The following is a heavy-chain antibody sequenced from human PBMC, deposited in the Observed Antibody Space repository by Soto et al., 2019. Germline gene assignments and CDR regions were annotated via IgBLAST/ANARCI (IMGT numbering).Heavy chain of an antibody. CDR3: ARHRVTAMVDF. D-gene: IGHD5-18*01. J-gene: IGHJ4*01. CDR1: GATISSCGFS. Sequence: SESLSLACTASGATISSCGFSWGWNSKPPGKELEWTGSIYYSGSTYYNPSLKSRDTISVDTSKNQFSLKLSSVTAADAAVYCCARHRVTAMVDFCGQGTLGT. CDR2: IYYSGST. V-gene: IGHV4-39*01.